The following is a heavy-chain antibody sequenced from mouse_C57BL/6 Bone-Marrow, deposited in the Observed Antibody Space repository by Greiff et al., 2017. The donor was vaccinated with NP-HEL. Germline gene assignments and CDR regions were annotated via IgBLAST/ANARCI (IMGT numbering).Heavy chain of an antibody. CDR3: ARPFYYGSSYPWYFDV. CDR2: IDPSDSYT. J-gene: IGHJ1*03. V-gene: IGHV1-59*01. CDR1: GYTFTSYW. D-gene: IGHD1-1*01. Sequence: VQLQQPGAELVRPGTSVKLSCKASGYTFTSYWMHWVKQRPGQGLEWIGVIDPSDSYTNYNQKFKGKATLTVDTSSSTAYMQLSSLTSEDSAVYYCARPFYYGSSYPWYFDVWGTGTTVTVSS.